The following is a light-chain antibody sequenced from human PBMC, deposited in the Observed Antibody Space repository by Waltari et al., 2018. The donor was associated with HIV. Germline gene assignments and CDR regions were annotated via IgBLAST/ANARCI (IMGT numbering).Light chain of an antibody. CDR1: DNAFGLYNF. J-gene: IGLJ2*01. CDR2: DVD. Sequence: SAVTQPASVSGLPGQSITVPCSGADNAFGLYNFVSWYQQYPGEPPKLILYDVDSRASGISDRFYGSKSGNTASLTISGLRAEDEAHYYCASFMGDNTIVFGGGTKVTVL. CDR3: ASFMGDNTIV. V-gene: IGLV2-14*03.